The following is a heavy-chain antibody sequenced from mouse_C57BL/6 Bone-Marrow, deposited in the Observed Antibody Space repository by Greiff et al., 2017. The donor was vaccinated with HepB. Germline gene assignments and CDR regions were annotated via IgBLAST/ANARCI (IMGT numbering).Heavy chain of an antibody. CDR3: ARSRLREGYWYFDV. CDR2: IRNKANGYTT. CDR1: GFTFTDYY. J-gene: IGHJ1*03. V-gene: IGHV7-3*01. Sequence: EVMLVESGGGLVQPGGSLSLSCAASGFTFTDYYMSWVRQPPGKALEWLGFIRNKANGYTTEYSASVKGRFTISRDNSQSILYLQMNALRAEDSATYYCARSRLREGYWYFDVWSTGTTVTVSS. D-gene: IGHD2-4*01.